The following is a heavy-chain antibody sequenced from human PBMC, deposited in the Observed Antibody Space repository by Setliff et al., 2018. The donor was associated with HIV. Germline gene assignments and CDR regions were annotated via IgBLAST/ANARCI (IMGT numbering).Heavy chain of an antibody. CDR1: GFIYSNFA. D-gene: IGHD6-19*01. J-gene: IGHJ4*02. CDR2: ISSGTST. CDR3: ARETPNSGWYRKEGYYFDY. Sequence: PGGSLRLSCAASGFIYSNFAMNWVRQAPGKGLEWVSTISSGTSTFYADSVKGRFTISRDNSKNTLYLQMNSLRPEDTALYYCARETPNSGWYRKEGYYFDYWGQGTLVTVSS. V-gene: IGHV3-23*01.